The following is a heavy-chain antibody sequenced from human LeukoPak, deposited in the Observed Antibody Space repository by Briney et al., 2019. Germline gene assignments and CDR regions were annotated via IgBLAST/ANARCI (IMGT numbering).Heavy chain of an antibody. CDR1: GFTFSGYG. J-gene: IGHJ3*02. CDR3: AREQWAEDDALDI. D-gene: IGHD2-8*01. V-gene: IGHV3-33*01. CDR2: IWYDGSNA. Sequence: GGSLRLSCAASGFTFSGYGMHWVRQAPGKGLEWVAVIWYDGSNAYYLDSVKGRFTISRDNSKNMVYLQMNSLRVEDTAVYYCAREQWAEDDALDIWGLGTMVTVSS.